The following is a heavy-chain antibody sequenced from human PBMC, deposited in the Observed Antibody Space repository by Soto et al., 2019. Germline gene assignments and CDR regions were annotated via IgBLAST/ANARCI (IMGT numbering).Heavy chain of an antibody. CDR2: IYYSGST. V-gene: IGHV4-59*01. CDR3: ARPHQYSGTTAF. Sequence: SETLSLTCTVSGGSISSYYWTYIRQPPGKGLEWIGYIYYSGSTNYNPSLKSRVTISVDTSKNQFSLKLTSVTAADTAVYYCARPHQYSGTTAFWGQGTLVTVS. CDR1: GGSISSYY. J-gene: IGHJ4*02. D-gene: IGHD5-12*01.